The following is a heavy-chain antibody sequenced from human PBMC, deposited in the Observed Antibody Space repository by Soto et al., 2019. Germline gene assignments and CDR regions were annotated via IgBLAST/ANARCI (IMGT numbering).Heavy chain of an antibody. CDR3: ARAYSSSSRGINWFDP. V-gene: IGHV4-59*01. CDR2: IYYSGST. J-gene: IGHJ5*02. Sequence: PSETLSLTCTVSGGSISSYYWSWIRQPPGKGLEWIGYIYYSGSTNYNPSLKSRVTISVDTSKNQFSLKLSSVTAADTAMYYYARAYSSSSRGINWFDPWGQGTLVTVSS. CDR1: GGSISSYY. D-gene: IGHD6-6*01.